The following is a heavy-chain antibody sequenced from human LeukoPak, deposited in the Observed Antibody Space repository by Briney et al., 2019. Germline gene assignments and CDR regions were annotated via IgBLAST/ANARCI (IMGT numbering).Heavy chain of an antibody. J-gene: IGHJ6*02. CDR1: GGSFSGYY. D-gene: IGHD2-2*02. CDR3: ARGPILGYCSSTSCYTMGHYYGMDV. CDR2: INHSGST. V-gene: IGHV4-34*01. Sequence: SETLSLTCAVYGGSFSGYYWSWIRQPPGKGLEWIGEINHSGSTNYNPSLKSRVTISVGTSKNQFSLKLSSVTAADTAVYYCARGPILGYCSSTSCYTMGHYYGMDVWGQGTTVTVSS.